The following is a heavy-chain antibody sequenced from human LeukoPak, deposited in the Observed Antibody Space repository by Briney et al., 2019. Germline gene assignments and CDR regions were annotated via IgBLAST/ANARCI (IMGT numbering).Heavy chain of an antibody. CDR2: IDTSGNT. D-gene: IGHD3-22*01. CDR3: ARGSYDSSDFEYFHH. J-gene: IGHJ1*01. Sequence: PSETLSLTCTVSGGSISSYYWSWIRQPAGKGLEWIGRIDTSGNTNYKPSLKSRVTMSVDTSNNQFSLKLSSVTAADTAVYYCARGSYDSSDFEYFHHWGQDTLVTVSS. V-gene: IGHV4-4*07. CDR1: GGSISSYY.